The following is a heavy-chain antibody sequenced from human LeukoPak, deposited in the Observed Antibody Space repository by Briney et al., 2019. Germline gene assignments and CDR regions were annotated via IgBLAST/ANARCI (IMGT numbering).Heavy chain of an antibody. D-gene: IGHD2-21*02. CDR2: ISGSGGST. J-gene: IGHJ4*02. Sequence: GGSLRLSCAASGFTFSDYYMSWIRQAPGKGLEWVSAISGSGGSTYYADSVKGRFTISRDNSKNTLYLQMNSLRAEDTAVYYCAKAVTEYFDYWGQGTLVTVSS. CDR3: AKAVTEYFDY. V-gene: IGHV3-23*01. CDR1: GFTFSDYY.